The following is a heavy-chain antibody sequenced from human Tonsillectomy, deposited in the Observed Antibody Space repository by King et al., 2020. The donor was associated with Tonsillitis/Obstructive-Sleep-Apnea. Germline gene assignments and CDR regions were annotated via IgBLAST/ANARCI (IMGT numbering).Heavy chain of an antibody. CDR2: INGGGGST. CDR3: AKDPRYNWNDQTSLYYFDY. D-gene: IGHD1-20*01. CDR1: GFTFNSYA. V-gene: IGHV3-23*04. J-gene: IGHJ4*02. Sequence: VQLVESGGGLVQPGGSLRLSCAASGFTFNSYAMSWVRQAPGKGLEWVSGINGGGGSTYYVDSVKGRFTISRDNSKDTLYLQMNSLRAEDTAVYYCAKDPRYNWNDQTSLYYFDYWGQGTLVTVSS.